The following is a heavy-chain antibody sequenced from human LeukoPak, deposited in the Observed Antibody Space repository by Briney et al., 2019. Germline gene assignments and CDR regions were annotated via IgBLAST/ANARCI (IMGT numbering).Heavy chain of an antibody. CDR2: MNLNSGNT. Sequence: WASVKVSCKASGYTFTSYDINWVRQATGQGLEWMGWMNLNSGNTGYAQKFQGRVTITRNTSIRTAYMELSSLRSEDTAVYYCARTLRPYWYSGSHDAFDIWGQGTTVTVSS. V-gene: IGHV1-8*03. D-gene: IGHD1-26*01. CDR1: GYTFTSYD. J-gene: IGHJ3*02. CDR3: ARTLRPYWYSGSHDAFDI.